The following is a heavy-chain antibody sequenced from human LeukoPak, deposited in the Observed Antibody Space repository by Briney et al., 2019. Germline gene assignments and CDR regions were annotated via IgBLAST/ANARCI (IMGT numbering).Heavy chain of an antibody. V-gene: IGHV3-53*01. J-gene: IGHJ4*02. D-gene: IGHD6-13*01. Sequence: PGGSLRLSCAASGFTVSSNYMSWVRQAPGKGLEWVSVIYSGGSTYYADSVKGRFTISRDNSKNTLYLQMNSLRAEDTAVYYCARVSSSWYPHDYWGQGTLVTVSS. CDR3: ARVSSSWYPHDY. CDR2: IYSGGST. CDR1: GFTVSSNY.